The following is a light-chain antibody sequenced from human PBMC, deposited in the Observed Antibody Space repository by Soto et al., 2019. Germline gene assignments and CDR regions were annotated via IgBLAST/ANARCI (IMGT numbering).Light chain of an antibody. V-gene: IGLV2-8*01. J-gene: IGLJ1*01. Sequence: QSVLTLAPSASGSPGQSFTISCTGTIADVVVYNYVSWYQQHPGKAPKLMIYEVSKRPSGVPDRFSGSKSGNTASLTVSGLQAEDEADYYCSSYAGSNNFEVFGTGTKVTVL. CDR3: SSYAGSNNFEV. CDR1: IADVVVYNY. CDR2: EVS.